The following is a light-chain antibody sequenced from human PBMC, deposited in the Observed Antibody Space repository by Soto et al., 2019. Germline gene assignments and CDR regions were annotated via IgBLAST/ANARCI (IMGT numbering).Light chain of an antibody. CDR1: SSDVGDNNY. CDR3: SSYTSSSTLYV. CDR2: DVT. J-gene: IGLJ1*01. V-gene: IGLV2-14*01. Sequence: QSALTQPASVSGSPGQSITISCTGTSSDVGDNNYVSWYQQHPGKAPKLMIYDVTHRPSGISSRFSGSKSGNTASLTISGVQAEDEGDYYCSSYTSSSTLYVFGSGTQLTVL.